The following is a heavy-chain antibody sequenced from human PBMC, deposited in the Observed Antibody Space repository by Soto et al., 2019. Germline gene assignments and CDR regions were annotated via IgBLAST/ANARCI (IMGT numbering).Heavy chain of an antibody. CDR2: IYRSGHA. D-gene: IGHD2-2*01. CDR1: GGAISAFY. CDR3: ARSPSTSSIGSFDF. V-gene: IGHV4-4*07. J-gene: IGHJ3*01. Sequence: QVQLQESGPGLVKPSETLTLTCNVSGGAISAFYWNWIRQPAGKGLEWVGRIYRSGHADYNPSLESRATMSIDPSKNEFSLTLGSVTAADTAVCYCARSPSTSSIGSFDFWGRGTMVTVSS.